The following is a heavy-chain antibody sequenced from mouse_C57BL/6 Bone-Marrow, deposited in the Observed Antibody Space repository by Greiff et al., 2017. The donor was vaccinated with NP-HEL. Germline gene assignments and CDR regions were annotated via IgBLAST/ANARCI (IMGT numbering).Heavy chain of an antibody. CDR2: IHPNSGST. V-gene: IGHV1-64*01. J-gene: IGHJ4*01. Sequence: QVQLKESGAELVKPGASVKLSFKASGYTFTSYWMHWVKQRPGQGLEWIGMIHPNSGSTNYNEKFKSKATLTVDKSSSTAYMQLSSLTSEDSAVYYCAIRAMDYWGQGTSVTVSS. CDR1: GYTFTSYW. CDR3: AIRAMDY.